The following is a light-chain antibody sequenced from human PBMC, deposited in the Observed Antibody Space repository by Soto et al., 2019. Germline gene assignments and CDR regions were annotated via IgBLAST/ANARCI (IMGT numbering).Light chain of an antibody. CDR1: NGDVGGYNY. V-gene: IGLV2-14*01. CDR3: SSYTTTNTLYV. CDR2: EVF. Sequence: QSALTQPASVSGSPGQSITIPCTGTNGDVGGYNYVSWYQHHPGKAPKLMIYEVFNRPSGVSSRFSGSKSGSTASLTISGLQAEDEADYYCSSYTTTNTLYVFGTGTKLTVL. J-gene: IGLJ1*01.